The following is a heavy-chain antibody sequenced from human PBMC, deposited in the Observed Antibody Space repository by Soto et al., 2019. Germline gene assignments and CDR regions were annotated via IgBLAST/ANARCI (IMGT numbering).Heavy chain of an antibody. Sequence: SETLSLTCTVSGGSISSYYWSWIRQPPGKGLEWIGYIYYSGSTNYNPSLKSRVTISVDTSKNQFSLKLSSVTAADTAVYYCARARWGDSSSSVWFDPWGQGTLVTVSS. J-gene: IGHJ5*02. V-gene: IGHV4-59*01. CDR1: GGSISSYY. D-gene: IGHD6-6*01. CDR3: ARARWGDSSSSVWFDP. CDR2: IYYSGST.